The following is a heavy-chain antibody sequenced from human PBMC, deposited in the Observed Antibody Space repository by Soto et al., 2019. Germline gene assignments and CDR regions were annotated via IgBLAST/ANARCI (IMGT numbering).Heavy chain of an antibody. D-gene: IGHD3-3*01. CDR3: ARHGVTIFGVVDYYYYYMDV. Sequence: QVQLQESGPGLVKPSETLSLTCTVSGGSISSYYWSWIRQPPGKGLEWIGYIYYSGSTNYNPSLKSRVTISVDTSKNQFSLKLSSVTAADTAVYYCARHGVTIFGVVDYYYYYMDVWGKGTTVTVSS. CDR2: IYYSGST. CDR1: GGSISSYY. V-gene: IGHV4-59*08. J-gene: IGHJ6*03.